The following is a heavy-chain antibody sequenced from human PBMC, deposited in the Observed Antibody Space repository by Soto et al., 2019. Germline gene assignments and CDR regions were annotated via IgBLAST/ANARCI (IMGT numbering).Heavy chain of an antibody. D-gene: IGHD1-26*01. Sequence: SSETLSLTCTVSGGYICSYYWSWFRQPPGKGLEWIGSIYYSGSTYHNPPLKSRVTISKDTSKNQFSLKLSSVTAADTAVYYCAVGSSGFYYIYWGQGIQVTVSS. V-gene: IGHV4-59*05. CDR1: GGYICSYY. J-gene: IGHJ4*02. CDR2: IYYSGST. CDR3: AVGSSGFYYIY.